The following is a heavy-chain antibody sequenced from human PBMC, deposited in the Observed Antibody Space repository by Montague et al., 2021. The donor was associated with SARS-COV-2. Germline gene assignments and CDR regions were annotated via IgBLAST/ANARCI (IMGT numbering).Heavy chain of an antibody. D-gene: IGHD2-15*01. CDR1: GGSISSYY. Sequence: SETLSLTCTVSGGSISSYYWSWIRQPPGKGLEWIGYIYYSGSTNYNPSHKSRVTISVDTSKNQFSLKLSSVTAADTAVYYCARRSLGYCSGGSCYSGYDYWGQGTLVTVSS. CDR3: ARRSLGYCSGGSCYSGYDY. V-gene: IGHV4-59*01. CDR2: IYYSGST. J-gene: IGHJ4*02.